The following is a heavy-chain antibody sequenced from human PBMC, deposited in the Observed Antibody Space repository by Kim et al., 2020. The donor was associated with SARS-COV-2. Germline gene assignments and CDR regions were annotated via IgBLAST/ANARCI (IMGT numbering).Heavy chain of an antibody. J-gene: IGHJ6*02. CDR3: AREPEAVPYNSRMDV. D-gene: IGHD1-20*01. V-gene: IGHV3-74*01. CDR1: GFTLRGFW. CDR2: ISSDGSSI. Sequence: GGSLRLSCAASGFTLRGFWMHWVRQAPGKGLDWVSRISSDGSSISDADTVRGRFTISRDHAKNTLYLKMNSLRAEDTALYYWAREPEAVPYNSRMDVWGPGSTVIFSS.